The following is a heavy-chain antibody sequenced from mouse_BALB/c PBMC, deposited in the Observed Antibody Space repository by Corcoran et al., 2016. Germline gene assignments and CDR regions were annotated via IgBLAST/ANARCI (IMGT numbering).Heavy chain of an antibody. D-gene: IGHD3-1*01. Sequence: EVQLQQVGAEVVKPGASVKISCKASGYTFTEYNMDWVKQSHGKSLEWIGDINPNYGSTRYNKKFKGKATLTVDKSSSNAYMELRSLTSEDTAVDYCARQLGLHYAMDYWGQGTSVTVSS. CDR3: ARQLGLHYAMDY. CDR2: INPNYGST. CDR1: GYTFTEYN. V-gene: IGHV1-18*01. J-gene: IGHJ4*01.